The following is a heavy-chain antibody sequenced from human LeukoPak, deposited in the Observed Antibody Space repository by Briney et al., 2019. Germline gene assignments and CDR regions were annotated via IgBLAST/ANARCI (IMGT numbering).Heavy chain of an antibody. CDR1: GYTLTELS. V-gene: IGHV1-24*01. D-gene: IGHD2/OR15-2a*01. Sequence: VASVTVSFKVSGYTLTELSMHWVRQAPGKGLEWMGGFDPEDGETIYAQKFQGRVTMTEDTSTSTAYMELRSLRSDDTAVYYCARIGPPPRAFDIWGQGTMVTVSS. CDR3: ARIGPPPRAFDI. CDR2: FDPEDGET. J-gene: IGHJ3*02.